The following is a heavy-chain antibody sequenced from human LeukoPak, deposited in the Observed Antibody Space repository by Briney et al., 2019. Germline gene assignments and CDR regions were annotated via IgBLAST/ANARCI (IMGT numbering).Heavy chain of an antibody. Sequence: GGSLRLSCAASGFTFSSYSMNWVRQAPGKGLEWVATMTRSSAIFYADSVKGRFTISRDNARNSVYLQMNGLRDDDTAVYSCARAQTMFWEFDGFDIWGRGTKVTVSS. CDR3: ARAQTMFWEFDGFDI. V-gene: IGHV3-69-1*01. CDR2: MTRSSAI. CDR1: GFTFSSYS. D-gene: IGHD3-10*02. J-gene: IGHJ3*02.